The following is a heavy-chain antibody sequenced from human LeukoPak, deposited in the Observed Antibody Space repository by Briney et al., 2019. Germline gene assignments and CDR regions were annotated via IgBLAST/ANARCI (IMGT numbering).Heavy chain of an antibody. CDR2: INPNSGGT. J-gene: IGHJ5*02. Sequence: VSVKVSCKASGYTFTGYYMHWVRQAPGQGLEWMGWINPNSGGTNYAQKFQGRVTMTRDTSISTAYMELSRLRSDDTAVYYCAREQSSIAARGNWFDPWGQGTLVTVSS. CDR1: GYTFTGYY. V-gene: IGHV1-2*02. CDR3: AREQSSIAARGNWFDP. D-gene: IGHD6-6*01.